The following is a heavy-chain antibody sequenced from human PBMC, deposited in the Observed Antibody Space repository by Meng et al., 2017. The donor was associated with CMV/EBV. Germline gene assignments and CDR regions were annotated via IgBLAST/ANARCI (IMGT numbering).Heavy chain of an antibody. V-gene: IGHV3-21*01. J-gene: IGHJ4*02. Sequence: LSLTGAASGFTFSSYSMNWVRQAPGKGLEWVSSISSSSSYIYYADSVKGRFTISRDNAKNSLYLQMNSLRAEDTAVYYCARGGSGRLGGDYWGQGTLVTVSS. CDR1: GFTFSSYS. CDR3: ARGGSGRLGGDY. CDR2: ISSSSSYI. D-gene: IGHD1-26*01.